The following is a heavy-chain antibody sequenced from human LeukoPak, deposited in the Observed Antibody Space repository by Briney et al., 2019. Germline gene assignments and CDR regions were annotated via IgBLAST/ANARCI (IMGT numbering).Heavy chain of an antibody. CDR3: ARPGSNDYYDSSAFDY. J-gene: IGHJ4*02. V-gene: IGHV4-39*07. D-gene: IGHD3-22*01. Sequence: SETLSLTCTVSGGSISSSSYYWGWIRQPPGKGLEWIGSIYYSGSTYYNPSLKSRVTISVDTSKNQFSLKLSSVTAADTAMYYCARPGSNDYYDSSAFDYWGQGTLVTVSS. CDR1: GGSISSSSYY. CDR2: IYYSGST.